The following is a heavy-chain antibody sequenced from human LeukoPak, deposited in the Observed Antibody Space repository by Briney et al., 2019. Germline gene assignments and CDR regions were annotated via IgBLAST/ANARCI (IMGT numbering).Heavy chain of an antibody. CDR2: IYYSGIT. D-gene: IGHD2-15*01. J-gene: IGHJ5*02. CDR1: GGSISSSSYY. V-gene: IGHV4-39*01. CDR3: ARRGRYCSGGSCFIGLFDP. Sequence: PSETLSPTCTVSGGSISSSSYYWGWIRQPPGKGLEWIGSIYYSGITYYNPSLKSRVTISVDTSKNQFSLKLSSVTAADTAVYYCARRGRYCSGGSCFIGLFDPWGQGTLVTVSS.